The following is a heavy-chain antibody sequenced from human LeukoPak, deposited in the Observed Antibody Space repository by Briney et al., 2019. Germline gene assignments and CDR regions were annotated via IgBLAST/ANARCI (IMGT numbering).Heavy chain of an antibody. D-gene: IGHD4-23*01. CDR3: TRDYGGFDY. CDR1: GFTIGDYV. J-gene: IGHJ4*02. V-gene: IGHV3-49*04. CDR2: IRSKVYGGTT. Sequence: GGSLRLSCTASGFTIGDYVMSWVRQAPGKGLEWVGFIRSKVYGGTTEYAASVKGRFIISRDDSKSIDYLQMNSLKTEDTAVYYCTRDYGGFDYWGQGTLVTVSS.